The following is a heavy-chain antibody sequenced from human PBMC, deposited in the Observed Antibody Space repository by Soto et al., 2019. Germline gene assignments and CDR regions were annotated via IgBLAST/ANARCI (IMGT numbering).Heavy chain of an antibody. CDR2: INPSGGST. CDR3: ARETAMETSTHYYYGMDV. V-gene: IGHV1-46*01. CDR1: GYTFTSYY. J-gene: IGHJ6*01. D-gene: IGHD5-18*01. Sequence: ASVKVSCKASGYTFTSYYMHWVRQAPGQGLEWMGIINPSGGSTSYAQKFQGRVTMTRDTSTSTVYMELSSLRSEDTAVYYCARETAMETSTHYYYGMDVWGQGTTVTVSS.